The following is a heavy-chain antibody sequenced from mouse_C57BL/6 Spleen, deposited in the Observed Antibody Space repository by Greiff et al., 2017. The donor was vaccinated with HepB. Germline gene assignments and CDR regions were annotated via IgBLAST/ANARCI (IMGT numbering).Heavy chain of an antibody. CDR3: TSMLTGTSWFAY. J-gene: IGHJ3*01. Sequence: EVQGVESGEGLVKPGGSLKLSCAASGFTFSSYAMSWVRQTPEKRLEWVAYISSGGDYIYYADTVKGRFTSSRDNARNTLYLQMSSLKSEDTAMYYCTSMLTGTSWFAYWGQGTLVTVSA. CDR1: GFTFSSYA. D-gene: IGHD4-1*01. V-gene: IGHV5-9-1*02. CDR2: ISSGGDYI.